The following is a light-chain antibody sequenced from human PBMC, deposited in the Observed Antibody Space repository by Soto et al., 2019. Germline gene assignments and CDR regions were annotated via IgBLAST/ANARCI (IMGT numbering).Light chain of an antibody. CDR2: GAS. V-gene: IGKV3-15*01. CDR3: QHYKSYPEA. J-gene: IGKJ1*01. CDR1: QTISAN. Sequence: LLITQCPATLSVSRFYKAALSFRASQTISANLAWYQQRPGQAPRLLIYGASTRATGIPARFSGSGSGTEFTLTISSLQPDDFATYYCQHYKSYPEAFGQGTKVEI.